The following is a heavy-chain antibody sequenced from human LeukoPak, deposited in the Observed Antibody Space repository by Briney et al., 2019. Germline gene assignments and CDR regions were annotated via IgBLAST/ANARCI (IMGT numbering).Heavy chain of an antibody. CDR3: ARHRSSWLIDY. CDR2: ISGSGGST. D-gene: IGHD6-6*01. V-gene: IGHV3-23*01. CDR1: GFTFSSYA. J-gene: IGHJ4*02. Sequence: GGSLRLSCAASGFTFSSYAMSWVRQAPGKGLEWVSAISGSGGSTYYADSVKGRFTISRDNSKSTLYLQMNSLRAEDTAVYYCARHRSSWLIDYWGQGTLVTVSS.